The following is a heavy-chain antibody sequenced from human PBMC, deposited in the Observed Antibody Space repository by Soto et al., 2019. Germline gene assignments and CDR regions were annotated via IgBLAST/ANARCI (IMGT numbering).Heavy chain of an antibody. CDR2: INAGNGNT. CDR3: TRGKGYTANHGGFAP. J-gene: IGHJ5*02. V-gene: IGHV1-3*05. D-gene: IGHD3-16*02. CDR1: GYTFTNYA. Sequence: QVQLVQSGAEEKKPGASVKVSCKASGYTFTNYAMDWVRQAPGQRLEWMGWINAGNGNTKYSQNFQGRVTITRDSSASTAYMELGSLRFEATAGYYLTRGKGYTANHGGFAPWGQGTRVTVSS.